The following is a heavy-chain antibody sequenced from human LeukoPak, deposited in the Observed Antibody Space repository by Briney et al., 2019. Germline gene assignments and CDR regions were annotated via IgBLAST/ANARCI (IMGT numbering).Heavy chain of an antibody. V-gene: IGHV4-4*02. Sequence: PSGTLSLTCAVSGGSISSSNWWSWVRQPPGKGLEWIGYIYYSGSTNYNPSLKSRVTISLDTSKNQFSLKLSSVTAADTAVYYCAGHRGPLWSSDYWGQGILVTVSS. D-gene: IGHD3-10*01. CDR1: GGSISSSNW. CDR2: IYYSGST. J-gene: IGHJ4*02. CDR3: AGHRGPLWSSDY.